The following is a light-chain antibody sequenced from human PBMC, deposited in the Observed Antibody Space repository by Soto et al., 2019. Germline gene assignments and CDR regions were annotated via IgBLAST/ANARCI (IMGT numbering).Light chain of an antibody. CDR1: QSISSY. V-gene: IGKV1-39*01. CDR3: QQTYSSPYT. Sequence: DIQMTQSPSSRSASVGYRVTITCQASQSISSYLNWYQQKPGKAPKLLIYGASSLQSGVPSRFRGSGSGTDFTLTISSLQPEDFATYYCQQTYSSPYTFGQGTKLEIK. J-gene: IGKJ2*01. CDR2: GAS.